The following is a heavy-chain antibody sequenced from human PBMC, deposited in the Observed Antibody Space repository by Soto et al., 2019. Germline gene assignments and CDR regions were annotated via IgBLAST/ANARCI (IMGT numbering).Heavy chain of an antibody. Sequence: SQTRSLTCAISGDSVSINTAAWNCIRSSPSRGLEWLGRTYYRSNWRHDYAVSVKSRITVNPDTSKNHFSLQLNSVTPDDTAVYYCARGVAGSGFDLWGQGTLVTVSS. J-gene: IGHJ4*02. V-gene: IGHV6-1*01. D-gene: IGHD6-19*01. CDR1: GDSVSINTAA. CDR3: ARGVAGSGFDL. CDR2: TYYRSNWRH.